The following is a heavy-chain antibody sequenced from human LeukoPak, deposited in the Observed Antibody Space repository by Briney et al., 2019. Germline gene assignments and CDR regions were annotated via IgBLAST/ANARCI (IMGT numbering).Heavy chain of an antibody. Sequence: SETLSLTCTVSGGSISSGGYYWSWIRQHPGKGLEWIGYIYYSGSTYYNPSLKSRVTISVDTPKNQFSLKLSSVTAADTAVYYCARVSSSTSWHLTRYYYYMDVWGKGTTVTVSS. V-gene: IGHV4-31*03. CDR3: ARVSSSTSWHLTRYYYYMDV. J-gene: IGHJ6*03. CDR2: IYYSGST. D-gene: IGHD2-2*01. CDR1: GGSISSGGYY.